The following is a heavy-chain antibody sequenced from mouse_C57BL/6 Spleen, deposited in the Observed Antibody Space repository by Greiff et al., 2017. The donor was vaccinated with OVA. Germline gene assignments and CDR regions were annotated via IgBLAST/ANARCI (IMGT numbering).Heavy chain of an antibody. D-gene: IGHD4-1*01. CDR3: ARGGERLGLWFDY. CDR1: GYTFTSYW. CDR2: INPSSGYT. Sequence: VQLQQSGAELAKPGASVKLSCKASGYTFTSYWMHWVKQRPGQGLEWIGYINPSSGYTKYNQNLKDKATLTTAKSSSRAYMQLSSLTYEDSAVYYCARGGERLGLWFDYWGQGTLVTVSA. J-gene: IGHJ3*01. V-gene: IGHV1-7*01.